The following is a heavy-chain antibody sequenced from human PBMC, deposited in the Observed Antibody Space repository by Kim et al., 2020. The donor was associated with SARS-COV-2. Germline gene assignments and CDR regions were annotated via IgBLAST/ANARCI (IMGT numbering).Heavy chain of an antibody. CDR3: ARAGSAYCGGDCYYGDY. CDR1: GFTFSSYG. J-gene: IGHJ4*02. D-gene: IGHD2-21*02. V-gene: IGHV3-30*03. Sequence: GGSLRLSCAASGFTFSSYGMHWVRQAPGKGLEWVAVISYDGSNKYYADSVKGRFTISRDNSKNTLYLQMNSLRAEDTAVYYCARAGSAYCGGDCYYGDYWGQGTLGTVSS. CDR2: ISYDGSNK.